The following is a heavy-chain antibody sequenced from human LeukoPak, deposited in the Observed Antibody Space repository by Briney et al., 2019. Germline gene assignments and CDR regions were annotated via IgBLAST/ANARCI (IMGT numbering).Heavy chain of an antibody. D-gene: IGHD3-3*01. CDR3: AKGYYDFWSGYYMSGGAFDI. CDR2: IRYDGSNK. Sequence: GGSLRLSCAASGFTFSSYGMHWVRQAPGKGLEWVAFIRYDGSNKYYADSVKGRFTISRDNSKNTLYLQMNSLRAEDTAVYYCAKGYYDFWSGYYMSGGAFDIWGQGTMVTVSS. V-gene: IGHV3-30*02. J-gene: IGHJ3*02. CDR1: GFTFSSYG.